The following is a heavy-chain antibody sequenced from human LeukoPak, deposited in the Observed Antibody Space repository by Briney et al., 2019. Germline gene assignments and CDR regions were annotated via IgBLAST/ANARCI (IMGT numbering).Heavy chain of an antibody. Sequence: GGSQRLSCAASGFTFSNYAMSWVRQAPGKGLEWVSAISGSGSNTYYADSVKGRFTISRDNSKNTLYLQMNSLRAEDTAVYYCAKEIAVAEKQEGFDYWGQGTLVTVSS. D-gene: IGHD6-19*01. J-gene: IGHJ4*02. CDR3: AKEIAVAEKQEGFDY. CDR2: ISGSGSNT. CDR1: GFTFSNYA. V-gene: IGHV3-23*01.